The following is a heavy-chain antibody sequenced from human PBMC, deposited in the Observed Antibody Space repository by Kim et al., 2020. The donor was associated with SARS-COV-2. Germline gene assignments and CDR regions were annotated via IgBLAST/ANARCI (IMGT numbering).Heavy chain of an antibody. CDR2: MSPRRGET. CDR3: ARGIEAGVDY. J-gene: IGHJ4*02. V-gene: IGHV1-8*01. CDR1: GYTFTSLD. Sequence: ASVKVSCKASGYTFTSLDVNWVRQAPGQGLEWMGWMSPRRGETGYGQKFQGRVTMTRDTSTSTAYMDLTGLTFEDTAVYFCARGIEAGVDYWGQGTLVTVSS. D-gene: IGHD6-19*01.